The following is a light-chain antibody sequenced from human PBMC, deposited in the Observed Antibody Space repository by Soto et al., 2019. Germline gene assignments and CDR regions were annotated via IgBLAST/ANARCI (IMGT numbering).Light chain of an antibody. CDR3: QQYSTYPLT. Sequence: DIQMTQSPSTLSASVGVRVAITCRASQTLTVWLAWYQQKPGKAPKLLISKASSLESGVPSRFSGSGSGTDFTLTIRSLQPDDFATYYCQQYSTYPLTFGGGTKVEI. J-gene: IGKJ4*01. CDR2: KAS. V-gene: IGKV1-5*03. CDR1: QTLTVW.